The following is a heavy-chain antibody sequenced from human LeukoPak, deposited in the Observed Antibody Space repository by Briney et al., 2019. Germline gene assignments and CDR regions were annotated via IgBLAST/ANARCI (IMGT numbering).Heavy chain of an antibody. CDR1: GGSFSGYY. Sequence: SETLSLTCAVYGGSFSGYYWSWIRQPPGKGLEWIGEINHSGSTNYNPSLKSRVTISVDTSENQFSLKLSSVTAADTAVYYCARDLRGWSPTWGQGTLVTVSS. J-gene: IGHJ5*02. V-gene: IGHV4-34*01. CDR2: INHSGST. CDR3: ARDLRGWSPT. D-gene: IGHD6-19*01.